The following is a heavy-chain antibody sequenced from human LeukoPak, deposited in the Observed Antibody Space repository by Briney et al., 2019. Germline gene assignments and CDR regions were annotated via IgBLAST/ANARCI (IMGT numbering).Heavy chain of an antibody. CDR2: ISSYDGST. J-gene: IGHJ4*02. D-gene: IGHD2-21*01. Sequence: GASVKVSCKASAYTFTSYGISWLRQAPGEGLEWMGWISSYDGSTNYAQKFQDRVTVTTDTSTSTVYIELRSLRSDDTAVYYCARDRLPNAYFDYWGQGTLVTVSS. V-gene: IGHV1-18*01. CDR3: ARDRLPNAYFDY. CDR1: AYTFTSYG.